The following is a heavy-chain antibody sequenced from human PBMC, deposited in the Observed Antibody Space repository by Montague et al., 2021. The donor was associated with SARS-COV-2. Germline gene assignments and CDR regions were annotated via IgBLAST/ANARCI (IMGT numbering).Heavy chain of an antibody. CDR1: SGSISSSSYY. V-gene: IGHV4-39*07. J-gene: IGHJ6*02. D-gene: IGHD3-10*01. CDR3: ARDLSKEVLRWFRTGYGLDV. CDR2: IYYSGST. Sequence: SETLSLTCTVSSGSISSSSYYWGWIRQPPGKGLEWIGSIYYSGSTYYNPSLKSRVTISVDTSKNQFSLKLSSVTAADTAVYYCARDLSKEVLRWFRTGYGLDVWGQGTTVTVSS.